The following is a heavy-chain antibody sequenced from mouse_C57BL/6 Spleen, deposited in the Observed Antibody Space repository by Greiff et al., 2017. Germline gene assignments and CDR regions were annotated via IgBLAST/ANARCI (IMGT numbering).Heavy chain of an antibody. CDR3: ARRGYYEYYFDY. CDR2: INPNNGGT. V-gene: IGHV1-26*01. CDR1: GYTFTDYY. J-gene: IGHJ2*01. D-gene: IGHD2-4*01. Sequence: EVQLQQSGPELVKPGASVKISCKASGYTFTDYYMNWVKQSHGKSLEWIGDINPNNGGTSYNQKFKGKATLTVDKSSSTAYMELRSLTSEDSAVYYCARRGYYEYYFDYWGQGTTLTVSS.